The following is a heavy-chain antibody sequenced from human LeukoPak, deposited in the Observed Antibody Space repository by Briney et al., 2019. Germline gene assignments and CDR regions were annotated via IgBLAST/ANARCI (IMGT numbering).Heavy chain of an antibody. J-gene: IGHJ4*02. V-gene: IGHV4-59*12. CDR2: IYYSGST. D-gene: IGHD3-3*01. CDR1: GGSISSYY. Sequence: SETLSLTCTVSGGSISSYYWSWIRQPPGKGLEWIGYIYYSGSTNYNPSLKSRVTISVDTSKNQFSLKLSSVTAEDTAVYYCARASRLLEWLFWDYWGQGTLVTVSS. CDR3: ARASRLLEWLFWDY.